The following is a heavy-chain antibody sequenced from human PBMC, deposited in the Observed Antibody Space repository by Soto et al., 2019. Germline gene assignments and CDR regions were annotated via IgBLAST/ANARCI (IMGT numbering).Heavy chain of an antibody. Sequence: ASVKVSCKASGYTFTSYSMHWVRQAPEQRLEWMGWINAGNGNTKYSQKFQGRVTITRDTSASTAYMELSSLRSEDTAVYYCARDQVVVVAAPRALDYWGQGTLVTVSS. CDR3: ARDQVVVVAAPRALDY. CDR1: GYTFTSYS. J-gene: IGHJ4*02. V-gene: IGHV1-3*01. CDR2: INAGNGNT. D-gene: IGHD2-15*01.